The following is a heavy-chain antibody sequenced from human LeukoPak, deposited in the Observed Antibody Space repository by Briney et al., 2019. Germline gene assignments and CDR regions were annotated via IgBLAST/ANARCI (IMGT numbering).Heavy chain of an antibody. Sequence: SETLSLTCTVSGGSISSSSYYWGWIRQPPGKGLEWIGSIYYSGSTYYNPSLKSRVTISVDTSKNQFSLKLTSVTAADTAVYYCARGQQWFDPWGQGTLVTVSS. J-gene: IGHJ5*02. V-gene: IGHV4-39*07. CDR1: GGSISSSSYY. D-gene: IGHD6-13*01. CDR3: ARGQQWFDP. CDR2: IYYSGST.